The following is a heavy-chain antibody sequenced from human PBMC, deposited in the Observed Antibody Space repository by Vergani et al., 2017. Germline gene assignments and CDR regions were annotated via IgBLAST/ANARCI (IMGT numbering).Heavy chain of an antibody. CDR2: INHSGST. Sequence: QVQLQQWGAGLLKPSETLSLTCAVYGGSFSGYYWSWIRQPPGKGLEWIGEINHSGSTNYNPSLKSRVTISVDTSKNQFSLKLSSVTAADTDVYYCARRSYLWFGEYYYMDVWGKGTTVTVSS. D-gene: IGHD3-10*01. CDR3: ARRSYLWFGEYYYMDV. J-gene: IGHJ6*03. V-gene: IGHV4-34*01. CDR1: GGSFSGYY.